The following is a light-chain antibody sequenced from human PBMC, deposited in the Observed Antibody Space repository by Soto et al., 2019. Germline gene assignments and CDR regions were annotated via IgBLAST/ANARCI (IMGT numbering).Light chain of an antibody. Sequence: EIVLTQSPATLSVSPGERVTLSCRASQSVSSNLAWYQQKPGQAPRLLIYGASTRATGNPARFSGSGSGTEFTLTISGLQSEDFAVYYCQQYINWPPWTFGQGTKVDIK. CDR3: QQYINWPPWT. V-gene: IGKV3-15*01. J-gene: IGKJ1*01. CDR2: GAS. CDR1: QSVSSN.